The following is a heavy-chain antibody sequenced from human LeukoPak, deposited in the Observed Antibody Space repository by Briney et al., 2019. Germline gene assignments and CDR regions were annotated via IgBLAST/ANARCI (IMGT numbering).Heavy chain of an antibody. CDR1: GFTFSSYS. CDR2: ISSSSSYI. J-gene: IGHJ4*01. CDR3: ARNFVCLCFGDSAPAYFLNY. V-gene: IGHV3-21*01. D-gene: IGHD3-10*01. Sequence: GGSLRLSCAASGFTFSSYSMNWVRQAPGKGLEWVSSISSSSSYIYYADSVKGRFTISRDNAKNSLYLQMNSLRAEDMAVYYCARNFVCLCFGDSAPAYFLNYWG.